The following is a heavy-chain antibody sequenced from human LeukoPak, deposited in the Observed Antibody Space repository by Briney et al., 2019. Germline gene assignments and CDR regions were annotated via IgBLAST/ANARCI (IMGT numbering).Heavy chain of an antibody. CDR1: GFTFSDYY. Sequence: GGSLRLSCAAFGFTFSDYYMSWIRQAPGKGLEWVSYISSSGSTIYYADSVKGRFTISRDNSKDTLYLQMSSVRVDDTAVYYCARDRGRYYDSRGFYWGYYFDSWGQGILVTVST. CDR2: ISSSGSTI. D-gene: IGHD3-22*01. J-gene: IGHJ4*02. V-gene: IGHV3-11*01. CDR3: ARDRGRYYDSRGFYWGYYFDS.